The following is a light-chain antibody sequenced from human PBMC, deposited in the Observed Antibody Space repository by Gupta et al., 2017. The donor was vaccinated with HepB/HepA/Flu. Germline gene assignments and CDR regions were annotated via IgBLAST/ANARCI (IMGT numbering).Light chain of an antibody. CDR3: MQILQITPFT. CDR2: LGS. V-gene: IGKV2-28*01. Sequence: IVMTQSPLALPVTPGEPASISCRSSQSLLHSNGYNYVYWYLQKTGQSPQLLIYLGSNRASGVPDRCSGSGSGTELTLKISRVEAEDVGVYYCMQILQITPFTFGPGTKVDIK. J-gene: IGKJ3*01. CDR1: QSLLHSNGYNY.